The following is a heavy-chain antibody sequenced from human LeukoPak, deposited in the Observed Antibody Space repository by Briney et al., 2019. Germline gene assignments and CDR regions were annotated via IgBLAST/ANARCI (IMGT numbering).Heavy chain of an antibody. CDR1: GGSISRGSYY. V-gene: IGHV4-61*10. J-gene: IGHJ4*02. D-gene: IGHD2-21*02. Sequence: PSETLSLTCIVSGGSISRGSYYWNWIRQPAGKGLEWMGRIYNSGSTNYNPSLKSRVTISVDTSNNQLSLKLSSVTAADTAVYFCARVAHCGGDCYSGTGGLDYWGQGTLVTVSS. CDR3: ARVAHCGGDCYSGTGGLDY. CDR2: IYNSGST.